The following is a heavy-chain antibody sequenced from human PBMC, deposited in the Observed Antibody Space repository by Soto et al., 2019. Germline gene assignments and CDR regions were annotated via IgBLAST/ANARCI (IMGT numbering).Heavy chain of an antibody. CDR2: INAGNGNT. CDR3: ARDLCSGGSCYSDLFDAFDI. J-gene: IGHJ3*02. CDR1: GYTFTTYA. V-gene: IGHV1-3*01. Sequence: GASVKVSCKASGYTFTTYAMNWVRQAPGQRLEGMGWINAGNGNTKYSQKFQGRVTITRDTSASTAYMELSSLRSEDTAVYYCARDLCSGGSCYSDLFDAFDIWGQGTMVTVSS. D-gene: IGHD2-15*01.